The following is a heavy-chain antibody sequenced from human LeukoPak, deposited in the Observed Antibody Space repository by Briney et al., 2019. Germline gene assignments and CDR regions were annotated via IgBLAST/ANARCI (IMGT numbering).Heavy chain of an antibody. CDR3: ARGAASFDY. Sequence: GGSLRLSCAASGFTFSSYAMHWVRQAPGKGLEWVAVISYDGSNKYYADSVKGRFTISRDNSKNTLYLQMNSLRAEDTAVYYCARGAASFDYWGQGTLVTVSS. D-gene: IGHD2-15*01. V-gene: IGHV3-30-3*01. CDR1: GFTFSSYA. CDR2: ISYDGSNK. J-gene: IGHJ4*02.